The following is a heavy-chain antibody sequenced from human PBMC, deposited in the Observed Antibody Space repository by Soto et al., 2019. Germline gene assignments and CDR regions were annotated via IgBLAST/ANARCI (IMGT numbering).Heavy chain of an antibody. CDR3: ARQATKGIYCSSTSCYNNWFDP. CDR1: GGTFSSYT. J-gene: IGHJ5*02. V-gene: IGHV1-69*02. Sequence: KVSCKASGGTFSSYTISWVRQAPGQGLEWMGRIIPILGIANYAQKFQGRVTITADKSTSTAYMELSSLRSEDTAVYYCARQATKGIYCSSTSCYNNWFDPWGQGTLVTVSS. CDR2: IIPILGIA. D-gene: IGHD2-2*01.